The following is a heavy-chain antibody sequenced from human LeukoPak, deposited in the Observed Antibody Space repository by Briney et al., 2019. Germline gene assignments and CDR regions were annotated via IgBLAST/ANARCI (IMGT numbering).Heavy chain of an antibody. D-gene: IGHD6-13*01. V-gene: IGHV5-51*01. Sequence: GESLKISCKHSEYSFPNYCIGWVRQMPGKGLEWMGIIYPDDSDTRYSPSFQGQVTISADKSISTAYLQWSSLKASDTAMYYCAIGRGGEQLGDYWGQGTLVTVSS. J-gene: IGHJ4*02. CDR2: IYPDDSDT. CDR1: EYSFPNYC. CDR3: AIGRGGEQLGDY.